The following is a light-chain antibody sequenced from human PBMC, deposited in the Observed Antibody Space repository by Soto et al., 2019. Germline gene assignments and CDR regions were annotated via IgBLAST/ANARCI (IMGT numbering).Light chain of an antibody. V-gene: IGKV3D-15*01. Sequence: EIVMTQSPATLSVSPGERATLSCRASQSVSDTLAWYQQKPGQAPRLLIHGASTRATGIPARFSGSGSGTEFTLTINSLQSEDSAVYYCQQHNQWPITFGQGTRLEIK. CDR3: QQHNQWPIT. CDR2: GAS. J-gene: IGKJ5*01. CDR1: QSVSDT.